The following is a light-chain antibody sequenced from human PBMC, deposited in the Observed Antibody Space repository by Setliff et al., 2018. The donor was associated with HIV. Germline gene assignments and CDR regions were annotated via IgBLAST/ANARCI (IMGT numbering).Light chain of an antibody. Sequence: QSALTQPRSVSGSPGQSVTISCTGTSSDVGAYNYVSWYQQHPGKAPKLMICVVSKRPSGVPDRFSASKSGNTASLTISGLQAEDEADYYCCSYAGSYNWVFGGGTKVTVL. V-gene: IGLV2-11*01. CDR1: SSDVGAYNY. CDR2: VVS. J-gene: IGLJ3*02. CDR3: CSYAGSYNWV.